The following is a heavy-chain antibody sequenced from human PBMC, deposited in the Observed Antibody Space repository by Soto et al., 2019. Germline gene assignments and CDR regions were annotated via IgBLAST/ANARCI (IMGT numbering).Heavy chain of an antibody. CDR2: IYPGDSDT. Sequence: PVESLKISCKGSGYSFTSYWIGWVRQMPGKGLEWMGIIYPGDSDTRYSPSFQGQVTISADKSISTAYLQWSSLKASDTAMYYCARHGDGYNYYYYGMDVWGQGTTVTVSS. CDR1: GYSFTSYW. J-gene: IGHJ6*02. V-gene: IGHV5-51*01. D-gene: IGHD5-12*01. CDR3: ARHGDGYNYYYYGMDV.